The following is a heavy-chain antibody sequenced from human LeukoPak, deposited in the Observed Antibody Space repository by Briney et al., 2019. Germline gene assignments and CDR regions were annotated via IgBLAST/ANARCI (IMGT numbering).Heavy chain of an antibody. J-gene: IGHJ4*02. CDR1: GFTFSNHW. CDR2: IKQDGSEK. V-gene: IGHV3-7*01. Sequence: TGGSLRLSCAASGFTFSNHWMTWVRQAPGKGLEWVANIKQDGSEKYYVDSVKDRFTISRDNAKNSLYLQMNSLRAEDTAVYYCARRSDYYGSGSYPDYWGQGTLVTVSS. D-gene: IGHD3-10*01. CDR3: ARRSDYYGSGSYPDY.